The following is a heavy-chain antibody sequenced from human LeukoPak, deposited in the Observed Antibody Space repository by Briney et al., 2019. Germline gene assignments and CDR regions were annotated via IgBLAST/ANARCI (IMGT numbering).Heavy chain of an antibody. CDR3: AKDRRAVGATPSRRPYYFDY. CDR1: GFTFSTYV. Sequence: GGSLRLSCAASGFTFSTYVMSWVRQAPGKGLEWFSAISGSGGYTYYADSVKGRFTTSRDNSKNTLYLQMNSLRAEDTALYYCAKDRRAVGATPSRRPYYFDYWGQGTLVTVSS. CDR2: ISGSGGYT. J-gene: IGHJ4*02. D-gene: IGHD1-26*01. V-gene: IGHV3-23*01.